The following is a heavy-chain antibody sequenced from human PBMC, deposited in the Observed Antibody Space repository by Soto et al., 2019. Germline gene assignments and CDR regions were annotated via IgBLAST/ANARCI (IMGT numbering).Heavy chain of an antibody. V-gene: IGHV1-69*13. D-gene: IGHD5-12*01. CDR1: GGTFSSFG. Sequence: SVKVSCKASGGTFSSFGISWVRQAPGQGLEWMGGIIPVFGRPNYAQRFRGRLTITADESTNTSYMELIGLTSEDTAVYYCAREASGYDFWGQGTQVTVSS. J-gene: IGHJ1*01. CDR3: AREASGYDF. CDR2: IIPVFGRP.